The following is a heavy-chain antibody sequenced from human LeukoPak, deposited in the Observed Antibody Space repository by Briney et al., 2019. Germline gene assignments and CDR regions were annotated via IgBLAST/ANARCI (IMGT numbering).Heavy chain of an antibody. CDR1: GFTFSSYA. D-gene: IGHD3-10*01. CDR3: ARRDRLGELTPDY. V-gene: IGHV3-30-3*01. Sequence: GGSLRLSCAASGFTFSSYAMHWVRQAPGKGLEWVAVISYDGSNKYYADSVKGRFTISRDNSKNTLYLQMNSLRAEDTAVYYCARRDRLGELTPDYWGQGTLVTVSS. J-gene: IGHJ4*02. CDR2: ISYDGSNK.